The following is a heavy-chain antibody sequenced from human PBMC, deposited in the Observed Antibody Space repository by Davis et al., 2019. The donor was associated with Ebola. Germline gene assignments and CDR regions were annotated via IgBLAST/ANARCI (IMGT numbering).Heavy chain of an antibody. CDR1: GGSISSYY. D-gene: IGHD5-12*01. Sequence: SETLSLTCTVSGGSISSYYWGWIRQPPGKGLEWIGDVYYDGSTNYNASLKSRVTMSIDPSKNQFSLRLSSVTAADTAVYYCGRVVASEGIWGQGALVTVSS. V-gene: IGHV4-59*12. CDR3: GRVVASEGI. CDR2: VYYDGST. J-gene: IGHJ4*02.